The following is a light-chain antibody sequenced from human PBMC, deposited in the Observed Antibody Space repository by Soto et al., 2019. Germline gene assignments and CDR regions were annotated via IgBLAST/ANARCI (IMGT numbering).Light chain of an antibody. CDR2: TAS. Sequence: DIQMTQSPSTLSASVGDRVTITCRASQNINTWLAWHQQKAGGAPKLLIYTASSLETGVPLRFSGSGSGTEFTLTITSLQPDDFATYYCQQYNSYSTFGPATFGQGTKVDI. CDR1: QNINTW. V-gene: IGKV1-5*03. J-gene: IGKJ1*01. CDR3: QQYNSYSTFGPAT.